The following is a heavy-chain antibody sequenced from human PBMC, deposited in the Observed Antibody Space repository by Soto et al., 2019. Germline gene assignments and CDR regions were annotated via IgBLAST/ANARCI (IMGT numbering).Heavy chain of an antibody. CDR2: IYYSGST. J-gene: IGHJ4*02. CDR1: GGSISSYY. D-gene: IGHD6-19*01. CDR3: ARLTAVAGDFDY. Sequence: SETLSLTCTVSGGSISSYYWSWIRQPPGKGLEWIWYIYYSGSTNYNPSLKSRVTISVDTSKNQFSLKLSSVTAADTAVYYCARLTAVAGDFDYWGQGTLVNVS. V-gene: IGHV4-59*08.